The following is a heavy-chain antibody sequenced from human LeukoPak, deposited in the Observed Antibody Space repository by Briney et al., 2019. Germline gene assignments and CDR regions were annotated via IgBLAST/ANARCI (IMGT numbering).Heavy chain of an antibody. CDR2: ISYDGSNK. Sequence: GGSLRLSCAASGFTFSSYAMHWVRRAPGKGLEWVAVISYDGSNKYYADSVKGRFTISRDNSKNTLYLQMNSLRAEDTAVYYCALIDYWGQGTLVTVSS. CDR1: GFTFSSYA. CDR3: ALIDY. V-gene: IGHV3-30*04. J-gene: IGHJ4*02.